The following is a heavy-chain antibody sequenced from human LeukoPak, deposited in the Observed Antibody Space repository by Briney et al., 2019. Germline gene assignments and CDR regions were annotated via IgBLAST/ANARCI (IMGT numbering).Heavy chain of an antibody. CDR3: ARGDYDYVWGSYRYVHWFDP. V-gene: IGHV4-59*01. D-gene: IGHD3-16*02. CDR2: ICYCGST. CDR1: GGSISSYY. Sequence: SETLSLTCTVSGGSISSYYWSWIRQPPGKGLEWIGYICYCGSTNYNPSLKSRVTISVDTSKNQFSLNLSSVTAADTAVYYCARGDYDYVWGSYRYVHWFDPWGQGTLVTVSS. J-gene: IGHJ5*02.